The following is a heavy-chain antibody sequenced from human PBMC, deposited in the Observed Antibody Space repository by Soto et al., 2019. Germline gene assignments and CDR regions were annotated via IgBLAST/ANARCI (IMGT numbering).Heavy chain of an antibody. Sequence: QVQLVQSGAEVKKSGASVKIYCKASGYSFTGYYIHWVRQAPGQGFEWMGEISPNSGGTKYAQKFQCRVTMTRDTSITTVYMDLSNLSPDDKAVYYCGKGRSGDVGVFYWGQGTLVTVYS. CDR3: GKGRSGDVGVFY. D-gene: IGHD1-26*01. V-gene: IGHV1-2*02. CDR1: GYSFTGYY. CDR2: ISPNSGGT. J-gene: IGHJ4*02.